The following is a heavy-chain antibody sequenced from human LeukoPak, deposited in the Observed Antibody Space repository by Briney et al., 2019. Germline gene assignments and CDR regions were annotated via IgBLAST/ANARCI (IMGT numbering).Heavy chain of an antibody. Sequence: PGRSLRLSCAASGFTFDDYAMHWVRQAPGKGLEWVSGISWNSGSIGYADSVKGRFTISRDNAKNSLYLQMNSLRAEDTALYYCAKDIGTGIRVCRNFDYWGQGTLVTVSS. V-gene: IGHV3-9*01. J-gene: IGHJ4*02. CDR1: GFTFDDYA. CDR3: AKDIGTGIRVCRNFDY. D-gene: IGHD3/OR15-3a*01. CDR2: ISWNSGSI.